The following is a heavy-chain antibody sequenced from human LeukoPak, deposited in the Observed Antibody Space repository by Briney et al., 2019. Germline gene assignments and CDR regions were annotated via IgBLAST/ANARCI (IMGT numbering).Heavy chain of an antibody. CDR2: IYHTGNS. CDR3: ARAGYSDFWGGRARGLDY. V-gene: IGHV4-38-2*02. Sequence: PSETLSLTCIVSGYSISSNYYWGWIRQPPGKGLEYIGSIYHTGNSDYNPSLKSRVAISVDTSKNQFSLRLNSVNAADMAVYYCARAGYSDFWGGRARGLDYWGHGILVTVSS. CDR1: GYSISSNYY. J-gene: IGHJ4*01. D-gene: IGHD3-3*01.